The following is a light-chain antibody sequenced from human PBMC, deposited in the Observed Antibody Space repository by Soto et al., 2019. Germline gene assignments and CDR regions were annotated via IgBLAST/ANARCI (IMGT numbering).Light chain of an antibody. Sequence: DIQMTQSPSSLSASVGDRVTITCRASQGISNFLAWYQQKPGQVPKLLMYATSTLHSGVPSRFSGSRSGTDFTLTISSLQPEDVATYYCQKYNSAPQTFGQGTKVDIK. CDR3: QKYNSAPQT. V-gene: IGKV1-27*01. CDR2: ATS. CDR1: QGISNF. J-gene: IGKJ1*01.